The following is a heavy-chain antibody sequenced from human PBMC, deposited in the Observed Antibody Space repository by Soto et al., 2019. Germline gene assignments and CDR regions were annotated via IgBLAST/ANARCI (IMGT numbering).Heavy chain of an antibody. CDR3: ASELGENPASPFDS. J-gene: IGHJ4*02. CDR2: IIPLFGTA. Sequence: QVQLVQSGAEVKKPGSSVKVSCKASGVTFSSETISWVRQAPGQGIEWVGVIIPLFGTANYAQKFQGRVTMPAAESTSTLYIELSSLRSDDTAVYYCASELGENPASPFDSWGQGTLVTVSS. D-gene: IGHD3-16*01. V-gene: IGHV1-69*01. CDR1: GVTFSSET.